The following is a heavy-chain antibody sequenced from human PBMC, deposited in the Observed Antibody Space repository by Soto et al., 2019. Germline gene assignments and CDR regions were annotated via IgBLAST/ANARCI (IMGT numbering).Heavy chain of an antibody. Sequence: PSETLSLPCAVYGGSCSGYYWTCIRLPPGTGLEWIGEINHSGSTNYNPSLKSRVTISVDTSKNQFSLKLTSVTAADTAVYYCARDRRVRGVIIKGGFYYYGMDVWGQGTTVT. V-gene: IGHV4-34*01. CDR2: INHSGST. CDR1: GGSCSGYY. D-gene: IGHD3-10*01. CDR3: ARDRRVRGVIIKGGFYYYGMDV. J-gene: IGHJ6*02.